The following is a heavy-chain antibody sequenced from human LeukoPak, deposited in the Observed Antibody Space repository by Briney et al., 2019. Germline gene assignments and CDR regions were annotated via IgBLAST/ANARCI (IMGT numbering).Heavy chain of an antibody. Sequence: HSGGSLTLSCAASGFTFSDYSMNWVRQAPGKGLEWVSYISGGSSTMYYADSVKGRFTISRDNAQNSLYLQMNSLRAEDTAVYYCARDRGQTGYYWSYYYYMDVWGIGTTVTVSS. CDR2: ISGGSSTM. D-gene: IGHD3-9*01. V-gene: IGHV3-48*01. J-gene: IGHJ6*03. CDR3: ARDRGQTGYYWSYYYYMDV. CDR1: GFTFSDYS.